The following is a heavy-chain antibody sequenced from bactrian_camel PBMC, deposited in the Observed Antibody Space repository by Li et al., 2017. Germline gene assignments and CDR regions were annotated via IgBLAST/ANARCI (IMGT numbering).Heavy chain of an antibody. CDR1: GYTVSGNC. Sequence: HVQLVESGGGSVQSGGSLRLSCAASGYTVSGNCMGWFRQGPGKEREAVATIYTDEGSTYYTDSVKERFTISQDNAKNTIYLQMNSLKPEDTGMYYCAAEFGCYGMGLGRQSEYTHWGRGTQVTVS. CDR2: IYTDEGST. V-gene: IGHV3S1*01. CDR3: AAEFGCYGMGLGRQSEYTH. D-gene: IGHD3*01. J-gene: IGHJ4*01.